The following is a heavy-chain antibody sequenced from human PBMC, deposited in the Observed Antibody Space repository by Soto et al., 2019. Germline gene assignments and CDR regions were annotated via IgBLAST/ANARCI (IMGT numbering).Heavy chain of an antibody. J-gene: IGHJ6*02. CDR2: INPNSGGT. V-gene: IGHV1-2*04. D-gene: IGHD6-13*01. CDR3: ARDYSIAAAATYVGPMIPRYYYYYGMDV. Sequence: ASVKVSCKASGYTFTGYAMHWVRQAPGQGLEWMGWINPNSGGTNYAQKFQGWVTMTRDTSISTAYMELSRLRSDDTAVYYCARDYSIAAAATYVGPMIPRYYYYYGMDVWGQGTTVTVSS. CDR1: GYTFTGYA.